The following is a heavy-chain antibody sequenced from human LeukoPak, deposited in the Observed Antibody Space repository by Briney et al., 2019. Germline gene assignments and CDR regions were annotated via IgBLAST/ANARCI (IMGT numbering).Heavy chain of an antibody. Sequence: QPGGSLRLSCAASGFTFSSYEMNWVRQAPGKGLEWISYISSSGGTIYYTDSVKGRFTISRDNAKNSLYLQMNSLRAEDTAVYYCARPPSIPNPYFGLDVWGQGTTVTVSS. CDR3: ARPPSIPNPYFGLDV. V-gene: IGHV3-48*03. D-gene: IGHD2-21*01. CDR1: GFTFSSYE. CDR2: ISSSGGTI. J-gene: IGHJ6*02.